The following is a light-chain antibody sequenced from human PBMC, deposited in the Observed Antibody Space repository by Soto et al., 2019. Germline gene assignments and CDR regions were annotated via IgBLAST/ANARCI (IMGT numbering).Light chain of an antibody. J-gene: IGKJ4*01. CDR3: QQYNNWPLT. V-gene: IGKV3-15*01. CDR1: QTIDKN. CDR2: GAS. Sequence: IVITQFPATLSLSPGGRCTPSCMAIQTIDKNLEWYERKPGKAPRLLIYGASTRATGIPARFSGSGSGTEFTLTISSLQSEDFEVYYCQQYNNWPLTFGGGTKVDIK.